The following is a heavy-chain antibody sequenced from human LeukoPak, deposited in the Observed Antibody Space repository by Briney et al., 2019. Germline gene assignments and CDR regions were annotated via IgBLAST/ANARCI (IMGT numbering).Heavy chain of an antibody. CDR2: IYYSGST. V-gene: IGHV4-39*01. CDR3: ARYGDGYNYLGDAFDI. CDR1: GGSISSSSYY. D-gene: IGHD5-24*01. J-gene: IGHJ3*02. Sequence: SETLSLTCTVSGGSISSSSYYWGWIRQPPGKGLEWIGSIYYSGSTYYNPSLKSRVTISVDTSKNQFSLKLSSVTAADTAVYYCARYGDGYNYLGDAFDIWGQGTMVTVSS.